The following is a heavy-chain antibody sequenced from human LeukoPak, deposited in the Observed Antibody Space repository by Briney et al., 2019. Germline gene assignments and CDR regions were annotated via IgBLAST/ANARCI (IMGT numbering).Heavy chain of an antibody. V-gene: IGHV3-48*01. J-gene: IGHJ4*02. CDR2: ISSSSSTI. D-gene: IGHD2-21*01. Sequence: GGSLRLSCAASGFTFSSYSMNWVRQAPGKGLEWVSYISSSSSTIYYADSVKGRFTISRDNAKNSLYLQMNSLRAEDTAVYCCARDAGGCGGDCPSFDYWGQGTLVTVSS. CDR1: GFTFSSYS. CDR3: ARDAGGCGGDCPSFDY.